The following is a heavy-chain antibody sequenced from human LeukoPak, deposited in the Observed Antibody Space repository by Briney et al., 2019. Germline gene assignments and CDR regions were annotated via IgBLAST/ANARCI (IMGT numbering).Heavy chain of an antibody. CDR1: GFIFSYYG. J-gene: IGHJ4*02. V-gene: IGHV3-33*01. CDR3: ATSPHPQLNIVATITNY. CDR2: ISYDGSSE. D-gene: IGHD5-12*01. Sequence: TGGSLRLSCAASGFIFSYYGMHWVRQAPGKGLEWVALISYDGSSEYYADSVKGRFTISRDNSKNTLYLQMNSLRAEDMAVYYCATSPHPQLNIVATITNYWGQGTLVTVSS.